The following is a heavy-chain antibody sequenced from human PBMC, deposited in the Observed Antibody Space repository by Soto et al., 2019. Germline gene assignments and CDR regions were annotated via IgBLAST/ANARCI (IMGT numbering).Heavy chain of an antibody. Sequence: SLPLSLTRRVGEGCICKYSRSRIRQTQGKGLEWIGYIYYSGSTNYNPSLKSRVTISVDTSKNQFSLKLSSVTAADTAVYYCARVLLVEYYYYYMDVWGKGTTVTVSS. CDR2: IYYSGST. V-gene: IGHV4-59*01. CDR1: EGCICKYS. CDR3: ARVLLVEYYYYYMDV. J-gene: IGHJ6*03. D-gene: IGHD6-13*01.